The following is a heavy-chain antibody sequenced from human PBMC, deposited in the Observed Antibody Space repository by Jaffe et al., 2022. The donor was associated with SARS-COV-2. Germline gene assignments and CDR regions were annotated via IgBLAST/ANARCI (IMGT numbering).Heavy chain of an antibody. J-gene: IGHJ6*02. CDR1: GFTFSSYA. D-gene: IGHD2-15*01. Sequence: EVQLLESGGGLVQPGGSLRLSCAASGFTFSSYAMSWVRQAPGKGLEWVSAISSSGHSTYYADSVKGRFTISRDNSKNTLYLQMNSLRADDTAVYYCAKFRSSQISCYYCGMDVWGQGTTVTVSS. CDR2: ISSSGHST. V-gene: IGHV3-23*01. CDR3: AKFRSSQISCYYCGMDV.